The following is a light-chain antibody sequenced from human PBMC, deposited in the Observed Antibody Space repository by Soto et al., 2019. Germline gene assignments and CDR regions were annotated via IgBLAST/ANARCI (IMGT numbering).Light chain of an antibody. J-gene: IGLJ3*02. CDR2: GNT. V-gene: IGLV1-40*01. Sequence: QSVLTQPPSVSGAPGQRVTIPCTGTSSNIGAGYYVHWYQQFPGTAPKLLIYGNTNRPSGVPDRFSGSKSGTSASLAIIGLQAEDEANYYCQSYDSSLSGWVFGGGTKLTVL. CDR3: QSYDSSLSGWV. CDR1: SSNIGAGYY.